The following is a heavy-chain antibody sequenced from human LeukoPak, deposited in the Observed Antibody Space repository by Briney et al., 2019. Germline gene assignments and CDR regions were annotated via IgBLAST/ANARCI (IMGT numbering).Heavy chain of an antibody. D-gene: IGHD6-13*01. J-gene: IGHJ6*03. Sequence: PSETLSLTCAVYGGSFGGYYWGWIRQPPGKGLEWIGSIYYSGSTYYNPSLKSRVTISVDTSKNQFSLKLSSVTAADTAVYYCARVGLSSSWYARYYYYMDVWGKGTTVTVSS. V-gene: IGHV4-34*01. CDR3: ARVGLSSSWYARYYYYMDV. CDR2: IYYSGST. CDR1: GGSFGGYY.